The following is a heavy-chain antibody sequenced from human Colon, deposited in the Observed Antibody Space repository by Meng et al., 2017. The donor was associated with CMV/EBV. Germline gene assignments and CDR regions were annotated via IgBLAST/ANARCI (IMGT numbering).Heavy chain of an antibody. J-gene: IGHJ4*02. CDR1: GFSLTTTWAG. CDR3: ARHSLTILTD. CDR2: IHWDDDK. Sequence: IPLNVFGSVLVHPAPTFPLTCTFSGFSLTTTWAGLAWPRATPVKAPELLALIHWDDDKRYSPSLKNRLNITKDTSQNQVVLSMTDLDPAVTGTFYCARHSLTILTDWGQGALVTVSS. D-gene: IGHD5-24*01. V-gene: IGHV2-5*02.